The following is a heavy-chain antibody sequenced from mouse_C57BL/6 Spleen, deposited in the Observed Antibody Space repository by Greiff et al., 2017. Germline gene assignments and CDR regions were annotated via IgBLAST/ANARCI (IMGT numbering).Heavy chain of an antibody. V-gene: IGHV1-55*01. J-gene: IGHJ2*01. CDR3: ARGDYGSSSYYFDY. D-gene: IGHD1-1*01. Sequence: VQLQQPGAELVKPGASVKMSCKASGYTFTSYWITWVKQRPGQGLEWIGDIYPGSGSTNYNEKFKSKDTLTVDTSSRTAYMQLSSLTSEDSAVYYCARGDYGSSSYYFDYWGQGTTLTVSS. CDR1: GYTFTSYW. CDR2: IYPGSGST.